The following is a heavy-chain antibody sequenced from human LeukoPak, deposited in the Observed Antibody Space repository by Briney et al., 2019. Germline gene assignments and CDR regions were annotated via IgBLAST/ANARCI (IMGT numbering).Heavy chain of an antibody. D-gene: IGHD2-2*01. J-gene: IGHJ4*02. CDR1: GGSISSYY. CDR2: IYYSGST. V-gene: IGHV4-59*08. Sequence: SETLSLTCTVSGGSISSYYWSWIRQPPGKGLEWIGDIYYSGSTNYNPSLKRRGTISVDTSKNQFFLKLISVTAPETAVYHCARHSGGGPAALSYFDYWGKGTLVTVSS. CDR3: ARHSGGGPAALSYFDY.